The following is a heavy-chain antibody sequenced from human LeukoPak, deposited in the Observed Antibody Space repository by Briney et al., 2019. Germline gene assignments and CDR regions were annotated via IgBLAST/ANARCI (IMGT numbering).Heavy chain of an antibody. D-gene: IGHD5-18*01. Sequence: PSETLSPTCTVSGGSISSSSYYWGWIRQPPGKGLEWIGSIYYSGSTYYNPSLKSRVTISVDTSKNQFSLKLSSVTAADTAVYYCARDPRGYSYGYVDYWGQGTLVTVSS. CDR3: ARDPRGYSYGYVDY. V-gene: IGHV4-39*02. CDR2: IYYSGST. J-gene: IGHJ4*02. CDR1: GGSISSSSYY.